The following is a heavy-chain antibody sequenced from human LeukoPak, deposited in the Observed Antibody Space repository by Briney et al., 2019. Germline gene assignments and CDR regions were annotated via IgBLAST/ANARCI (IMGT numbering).Heavy chain of an antibody. Sequence: ASVTVSCKASGYTFTSYYMHWVRQAPGQGLEWMGIINPSGGSTSYAQKFQGRVTMTRDMSTSTVYMELSSLRSEDTAVYYCARSDTANWFDPWGQGTLVTVSS. V-gene: IGHV1-46*01. CDR1: GYTFTSYY. D-gene: IGHD5-18*01. CDR3: ARSDTANWFDP. J-gene: IGHJ5*02. CDR2: INPSGGST.